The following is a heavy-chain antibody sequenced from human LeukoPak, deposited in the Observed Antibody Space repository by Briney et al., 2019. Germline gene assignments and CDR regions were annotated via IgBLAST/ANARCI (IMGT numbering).Heavy chain of an antibody. CDR1: GGSISSYY. CDR3: ARGIAAASERALDI. D-gene: IGHD6-13*01. J-gene: IGHJ3*02. CDR2: IYYSGST. Sequence: PSETLSLTCTVSGGSISSYYWSWIRQPPWKGLEWIGYIYYSGSTNYNPSLKSRVTISVDTSKNQFSLKLTSVTAADTAVYYCARGIAAASERALDIWGQGTTVTVPS. V-gene: IGHV4-59*12.